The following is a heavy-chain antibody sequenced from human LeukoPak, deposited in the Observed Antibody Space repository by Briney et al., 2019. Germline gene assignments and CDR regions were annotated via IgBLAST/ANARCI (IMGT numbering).Heavy chain of an antibody. CDR3: ANYRKPQGLDY. CDR1: GFTFSSYA. V-gene: IGHV3-30*07. J-gene: IGHJ4*02. D-gene: IGHD1-14*01. Sequence: GGSLRLSCAASGFTFSSYAMHLVRQAPGKGLEWVAVISYDGSNKYYADSVKGRFTISRDNSKNTLYLQMTSLRVEDTAVYYCANYRKPQGLDYWGQGTLVTVSS. CDR2: ISYDGSNK.